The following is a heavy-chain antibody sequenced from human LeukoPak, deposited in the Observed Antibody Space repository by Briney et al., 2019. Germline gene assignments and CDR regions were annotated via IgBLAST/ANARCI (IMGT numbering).Heavy chain of an antibody. D-gene: IGHD3-22*01. CDR1: GGSISSSSYY. Sequence: PSETLSLTCTVSGGSISSSSYYWGWIRQPPGKGLEWIGSIYYSGSTYYNPSPKSRITISVDTSKKHFSLKLSSVTAADTAVYYCAGGVGYDSSEPMHPPFDYWGQGTLVTVSS. V-gene: IGHV4-39*02. CDR2: IYYSGST. CDR3: AGGVGYDSSEPMHPPFDY. J-gene: IGHJ4*02.